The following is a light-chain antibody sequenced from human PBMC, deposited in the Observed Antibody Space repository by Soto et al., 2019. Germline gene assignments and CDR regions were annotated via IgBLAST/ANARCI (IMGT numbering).Light chain of an antibody. CDR3: QHRSNWPLT. CDR1: QSISSY. V-gene: IGKV3-11*01. CDR2: DAS. Sequence: EIVLTQSPPTLSLSPGERATLSCRASQSISSYLAWYQQKPGQAPRLLIYDASNRATGVPARFSGSGSGTDFTLTISSLEPEDFAVYYCQHRSNWPLTFGPGTKVEIK. J-gene: IGKJ3*01.